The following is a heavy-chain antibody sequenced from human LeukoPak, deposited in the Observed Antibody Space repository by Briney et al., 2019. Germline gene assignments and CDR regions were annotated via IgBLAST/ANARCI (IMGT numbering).Heavy chain of an antibody. CDR2: IGGRDGST. CDR3: PTVTPYNWFDP. CDR1: GFTFSSYG. V-gene: IGHV3-23*01. D-gene: IGHD4-17*01. J-gene: IGHJ5*02. Sequence: GGSLRLSCAASGFTFSSYGMSWVRQAPGKGLEWVSAIGGRDGSTYYADSVKGRFTISRDNSKNTLYLQMNSLRAEDTAVYYCPTVTPYNWFDPWAQGTLVTVSS.